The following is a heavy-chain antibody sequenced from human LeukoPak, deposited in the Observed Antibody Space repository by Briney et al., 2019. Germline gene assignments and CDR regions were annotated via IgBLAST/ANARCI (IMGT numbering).Heavy chain of an antibody. J-gene: IGHJ5*02. CDR3: ARDHLASVAEVDWFDP. V-gene: IGHV7-4-1*02. CDR2: INTNTGNP. Sequence: GASVKVSCKASGYTFTSYAMNWVRQAPGQGLEWMGWINTNTGNPTYAQGFTGRFVFSLDTSVSTAYLQISSLKAEDTAVYYCARDHLASVAEVDWFDPWGQGTPVTVSS. CDR1: GYTFTSYA. D-gene: IGHD1-26*01.